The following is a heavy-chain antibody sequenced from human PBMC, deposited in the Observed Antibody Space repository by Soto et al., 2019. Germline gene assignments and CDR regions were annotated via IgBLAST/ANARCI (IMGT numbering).Heavy chain of an antibody. CDR1: GLIFNSYY. CDR2: SSGSSSDI. J-gene: IGHJ4*01. V-gene: IGHV3-21*01. Sequence: PLEAFILSWKASGLIFNSYYMCWGRQAPGKGLEWVSSSSGSSSDIFYAASVRGRFTISRDNARSSLSLHMNSLRVEDQPLYYCRRDFERVAHPYFVFWG. CDR3: RRDFERVAHPYFVF.